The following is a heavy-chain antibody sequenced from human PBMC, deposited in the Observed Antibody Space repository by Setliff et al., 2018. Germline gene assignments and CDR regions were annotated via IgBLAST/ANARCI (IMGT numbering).Heavy chain of an antibody. V-gene: IGHV3-21*01. D-gene: IGHD3-10*01. Sequence: GGSLRLSCAASGFTFTSYSMNWVRQAPGQGLEWVSSISSSRSYIYYADSLKGRFTISRDNAKNSLYMQMNSLRVEDTAVYYCAKDPQTYYYGIDYLGQGTLVTVSS. CDR1: GFTFTSYS. J-gene: IGHJ4*02. CDR3: AKDPQTYYYGIDY. CDR2: ISSSRSYI.